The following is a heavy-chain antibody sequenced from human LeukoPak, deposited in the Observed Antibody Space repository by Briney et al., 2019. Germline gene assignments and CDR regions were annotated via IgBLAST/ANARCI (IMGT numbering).Heavy chain of an antibody. J-gene: IGHJ6*03. Sequence: GGSLRLSCAASGFTFSSYGMHWVRQAPGKGLEWVAFIRYDGSNKYYADSVKGRFTISRDNSKNTLYLQMNSLRAEDTAVYYCAKASVDTAMDDYYYYYMDVWGKGTTATISS. D-gene: IGHD5-18*01. CDR2: IRYDGSNK. CDR3: AKASVDTAMDDYYYYYMDV. V-gene: IGHV3-30*02. CDR1: GFTFSSYG.